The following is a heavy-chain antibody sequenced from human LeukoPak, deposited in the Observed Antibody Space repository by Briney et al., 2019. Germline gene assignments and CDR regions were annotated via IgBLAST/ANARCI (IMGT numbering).Heavy chain of an antibody. V-gene: IGHV4-39*07. Sequence: PSETLSLTCTVSGGSISTSDYYWNWIRQPPGRGLEWIGRISYSGSTYYNPSLKSRVTISVDTSKNQFSLNLRSVTAADTAVYYCARVRVATVVIIKTYFFDHWGQGTLATVSS. CDR3: ARVRVATVVIIKTYFFDH. J-gene: IGHJ4*02. CDR2: ISYSGST. D-gene: IGHD3-10*01. CDR1: GGSISTSDYY.